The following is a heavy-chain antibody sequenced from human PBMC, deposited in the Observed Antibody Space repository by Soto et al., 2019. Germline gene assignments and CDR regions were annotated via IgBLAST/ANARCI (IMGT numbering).Heavy chain of an antibody. CDR3: ATHAEFKWLILSLDY. J-gene: IGHJ4*02. V-gene: IGHV3-23*01. CDR1: GFTFSSYA. D-gene: IGHD6-19*01. CDR2: ISGSGGST. Sequence: LRLSCAASGFTFSSYAMSWVRQAPRKGLEWVSAISGSGGSTYYADSVKGRFTISRDSSKNTLYLQMNSLRAEDTAVYYCATHAEFKWLILSLDYWGQGTLVTVSS.